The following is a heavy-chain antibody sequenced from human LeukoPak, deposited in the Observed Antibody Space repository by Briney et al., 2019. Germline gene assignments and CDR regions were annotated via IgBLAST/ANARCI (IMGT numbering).Heavy chain of an antibody. V-gene: IGHV4-30-2*01. CDR1: GGYISSASYS. CDR3: ARDWGTFRPGEGSAFDI. CDR2: ISHSGHT. Sequence: PSETLSRTCAVSGGYISSASYSWSCIRQPPGKGLEWIGCISHSGHTYYHPSLNSRVTISMDRTKNRFSLKLSSETAADTAVYYCARDWGTFRPGEGSAFDIWGQGTMVTVSS. D-gene: IGHD3-16*01. J-gene: IGHJ3*02.